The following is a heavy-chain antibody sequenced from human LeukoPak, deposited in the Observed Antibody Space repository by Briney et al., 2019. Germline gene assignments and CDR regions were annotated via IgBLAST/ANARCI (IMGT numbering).Heavy chain of an antibody. CDR3: ASLTTADAFDI. Sequence: SETLSLTCTVSGGSISSYYWSWIRQPPGKGLERIGYIYDSGSTNYNPSLNSRVTISVDTSKNQFCLKLSSVTAADTAVFYCASLTTADAFDIWGQGTMVTVSS. CDR2: IYDSGST. CDR1: GGSISSYY. V-gene: IGHV4-59*01. D-gene: IGHD3-22*01. J-gene: IGHJ3*02.